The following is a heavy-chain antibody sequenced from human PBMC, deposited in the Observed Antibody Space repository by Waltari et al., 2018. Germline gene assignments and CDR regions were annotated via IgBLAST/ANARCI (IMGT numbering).Heavy chain of an antibody. CDR3: ARSHCGGDCSFDY. CDR1: GGTFSSYA. D-gene: IGHD2-21*02. V-gene: IGHV1-69*04. CDR2: VIPILGIA. Sequence: QVQLVQSGAEVKKPGSSVKVSCQASGGTFSSYAIRWVRRAPGQGLEGMGRVIPILGIANYAQKFQGRVTITADKSTSTAYMELSSLRSEDTAVYYCARSHCGGDCSFDYWGQGTLVTVSS. J-gene: IGHJ4*02.